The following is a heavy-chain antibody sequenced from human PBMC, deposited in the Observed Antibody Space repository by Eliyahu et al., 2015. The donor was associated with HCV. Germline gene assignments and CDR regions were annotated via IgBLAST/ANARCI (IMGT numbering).Heavy chain of an antibody. CDR2: ISSSSSYI. CDR1: GFTFSRYS. D-gene: IGHD3-22*01. CDR3: ARDYYDSSGPNYYYYYGMDV. Sequence: EVQLVESGGGLVKPGGSLRLSCAASGFTFSRYSXNWVRQAPGKGLEWVSSISSSSSYIYYADSVKGRFTISRDNAKNSLYLQMNSLRAEDTAVYYCARDYYDSSGPNYYYYYGMDVWGQGTTVTVSS. V-gene: IGHV3-21*01. J-gene: IGHJ6*02.